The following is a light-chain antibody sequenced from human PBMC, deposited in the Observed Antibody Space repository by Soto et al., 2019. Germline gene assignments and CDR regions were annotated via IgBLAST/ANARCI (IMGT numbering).Light chain of an antibody. CDR3: PQSNNWSYT. Sequence: EIVLTQSPGTLSVSPGERANLSCRASQSVSTNWARFQQKPGQAPRLLIYGASTRATGNPARFSGSGSGTSFTLTINSLESADLAVYYYPQSNNWSYTFGQGTKLEV. CDR1: QSVSTN. J-gene: IGKJ2*01. CDR2: GAS. V-gene: IGKV3-15*01.